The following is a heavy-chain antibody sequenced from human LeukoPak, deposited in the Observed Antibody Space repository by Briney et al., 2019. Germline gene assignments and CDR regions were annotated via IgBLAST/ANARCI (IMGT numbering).Heavy chain of an antibody. CDR2: ISSSSSYI. J-gene: IGHJ5*02. D-gene: IGHD6-19*01. CDR3: ARDGYSSEVWFDP. V-gene: IGHV3-21*01. CDR1: GFTFSSYS. Sequence: PGGSLRLSCAASGFTFSSYSMNWVRQAPGKGLEWVSSISSSSSYIYYADSVKGRFTISRDNAKNSPYLQMNSLRAEDTAVYYCARDGYSSEVWFDPWGQGTLVTVSS.